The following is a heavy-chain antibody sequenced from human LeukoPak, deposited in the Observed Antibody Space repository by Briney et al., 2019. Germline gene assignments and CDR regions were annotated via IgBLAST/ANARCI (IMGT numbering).Heavy chain of an antibody. CDR3: AKDLYRSSYYIDY. J-gene: IGHJ4*02. Sequence: GGSLRLSCAASAFSFSNYGMHWVRQAPGKGLEWVAFIQYDGNNKYYGDSVKGRFTVSRDNSKNTLYLQMNSLRGEDTAEYYCAKDLYRSSYYIDYWGQGTLVTVSS. CDR2: IQYDGNNK. D-gene: IGHD6-6*01. V-gene: IGHV3-30*02. CDR1: AFSFSNYG.